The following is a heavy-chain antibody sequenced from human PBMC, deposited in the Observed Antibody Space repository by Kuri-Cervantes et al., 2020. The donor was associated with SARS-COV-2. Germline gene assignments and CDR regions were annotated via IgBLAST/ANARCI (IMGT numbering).Heavy chain of an antibody. CDR1: GGTISSYY. Sequence: SETLSLTCTVSGGTISSYYWSWIRQPPGKGLQWVGHIYYSGRTSYNPSLKSRITISVDTTKNQFSLQLSSVTAADTAVYYCARATTGDVDAFDIWGQGTLVTVSS. D-gene: IGHD3-9*01. J-gene: IGHJ3*02. V-gene: IGHV4-59*01. CDR2: IYYSGRT. CDR3: ARATTGDVDAFDI.